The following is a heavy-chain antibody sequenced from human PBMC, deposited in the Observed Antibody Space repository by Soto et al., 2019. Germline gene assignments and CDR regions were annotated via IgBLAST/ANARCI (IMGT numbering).Heavy chain of an antibody. D-gene: IGHD6-13*01. J-gene: IGHJ5*02. V-gene: IGHV4-34*01. CDR3: ARDIAAAGTNWFDP. Sequence: SETLSLTCAVYGGSFSGYYWSWIRQPPGKGLEWIGEINHSGSTNYNPSLKSRITISVDTSKNQFSLKLSSVTAADTAVYHCARDIAAAGTNWFDPWGQGTLVT. CDR2: INHSGST. CDR1: GGSFSGYY.